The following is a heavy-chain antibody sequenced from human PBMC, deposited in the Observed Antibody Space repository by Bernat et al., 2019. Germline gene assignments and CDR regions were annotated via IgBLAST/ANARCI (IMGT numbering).Heavy chain of an antibody. CDR3: AKGLGGNGIFYYYMDV. D-gene: IGHD3-16*01. J-gene: IGHJ6*03. Sequence: EVQLLESGGGLVQPGGSLRLSCAASGFTFSTYAMTWVRQAPGKGLEWLSGVSNRGGRTYYADSVKGRFTISRDNSKNTLYLQMISLRAEDSAVYYCAKGLGGNGIFYYYMDVWGEGTTVTVSS. CDR2: VSNRGGRT. CDR1: GFTFSTYA. V-gene: IGHV3-23*01.